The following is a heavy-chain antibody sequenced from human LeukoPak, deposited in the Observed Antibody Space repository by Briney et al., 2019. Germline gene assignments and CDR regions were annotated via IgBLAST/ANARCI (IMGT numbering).Heavy chain of an antibody. J-gene: IGHJ4*01. V-gene: IGHV3-48*03. D-gene: IGHD2-2*01. CDR2: ISSSGSTI. Sequence: PGGSLRLSCAASGFTFSSYEMNWVRQAPGKGLEWVSYISSSGSTIYYADSVKGRFTISRDNAKNSLYLQMNSLRAEDTAVYYCAREDCCSTSCYPFDYWGQGTLVTVSS. CDR3: AREDCCSTSCYPFDY. CDR1: GFTFSSYE.